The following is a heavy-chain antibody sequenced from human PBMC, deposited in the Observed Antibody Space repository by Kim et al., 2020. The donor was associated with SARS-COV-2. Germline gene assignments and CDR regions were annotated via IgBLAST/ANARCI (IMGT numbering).Heavy chain of an antibody. CDR3: ARDCLGRHYYHYY. CDR1: GFTFSSYA. Sequence: GGSLRLSCTASGFTFSSYAMDWVRQAPGKGLEWVGVISSSGSTTYYADSVKGRFTISRDNSKNTLYLQMNSLRAEDTGVYYCARDCLGRHYYHYY. J-gene: IGHJ6*03. V-gene: IGHV3-48*03. CDR2: ISSSGSTT. D-gene: IGHD7-27*01.